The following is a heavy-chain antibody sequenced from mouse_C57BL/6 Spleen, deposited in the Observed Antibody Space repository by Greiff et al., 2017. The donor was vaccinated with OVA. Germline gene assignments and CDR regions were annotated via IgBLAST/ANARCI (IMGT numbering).Heavy chain of an antibody. V-gene: IGHV3-6*01. CDR2: ISYDGSN. D-gene: IGHD2-4*01. J-gene: IGHJ4*01. CDR1: GYSITSGYY. CDR3: ARGGDYDYDEDAMDY. Sequence: EVQLQESGPGLVKPSQSLSLTCSVTGYSITSGYYWNWIRQFPGNKLEWMGYISYDGSNNYNPSLKNRISITRDTSKNQFFLKLNSVTTEDTATYYCARGGDYDYDEDAMDYWGQGTSVTVSS.